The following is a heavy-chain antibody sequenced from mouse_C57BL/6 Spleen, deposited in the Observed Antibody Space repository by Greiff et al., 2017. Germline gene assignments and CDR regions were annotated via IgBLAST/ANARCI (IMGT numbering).Heavy chain of an antibody. CDR3: ARSDYYGPWFAY. CDR1: GYTFTSYW. V-gene: IGHV1-53*01. CDR2: INPSNGGT. J-gene: IGHJ3*01. D-gene: IGHD1-2*01. Sequence: QVQLQQPGTELVKPGASVKLSCKASGYTFTSYWMHWVKQRPGQGLEWIGNINPSNGGTNYNEKFKSKATLTVDKSSSTAYMQLSSLPSEDSAVYYCARSDYYGPWFAYWGQGTLVTVSA.